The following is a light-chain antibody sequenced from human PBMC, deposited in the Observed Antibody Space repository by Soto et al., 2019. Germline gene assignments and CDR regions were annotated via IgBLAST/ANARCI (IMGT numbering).Light chain of an antibody. CDR2: GAS. V-gene: IGKV3-20*01. Sequence: EIVLTQSPGTLSLSPGERATLSCRASQSVDSNYLAWYQQKPGQAPRLLIYGASSRATGIPDRFSGSGSGTDFTLTISRLEPEDFAVYHCQHYGSAGTFGQGTKVEIE. CDR3: QHYGSAGT. J-gene: IGKJ1*01. CDR1: QSVDSNY.